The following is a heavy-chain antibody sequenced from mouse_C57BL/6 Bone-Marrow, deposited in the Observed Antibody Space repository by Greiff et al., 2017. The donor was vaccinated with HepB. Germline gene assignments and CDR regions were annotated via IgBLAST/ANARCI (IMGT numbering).Heavy chain of an antibody. CDR1: GYTFTSYG. D-gene: IGHD2-2*01. Sequence: VQLQQSGAELARPGASVKLSCKASGYTFTSYGISWVKQRTGQGLEWIGEIYPRSGNTYYNEKFKGNATLTADKSSSTVYMELRSLTSEDSAVYFCARWLPYYFDYWGQGTTLTVSS. V-gene: IGHV1-81*01. CDR2: IYPRSGNT. J-gene: IGHJ2*01. CDR3: ARWLPYYFDY.